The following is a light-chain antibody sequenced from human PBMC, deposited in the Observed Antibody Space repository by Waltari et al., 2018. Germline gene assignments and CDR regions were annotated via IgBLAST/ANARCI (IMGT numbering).Light chain of an antibody. CDR3: GGWDDSLNGWV. CDR2: RNN. Sequence: QFVMTQPPSASGTPGQRVTIPCSGSSSNIGNNHVYWYQQLPGTAPKLLIYRNNQRPSGVPDRFSVSKSGTSASLAISGLRSEDEADYYCGGWDDSLNGWVFGGGTKLTVL. V-gene: IGLV1-47*01. J-gene: IGLJ3*02. CDR1: SSNIGNNH.